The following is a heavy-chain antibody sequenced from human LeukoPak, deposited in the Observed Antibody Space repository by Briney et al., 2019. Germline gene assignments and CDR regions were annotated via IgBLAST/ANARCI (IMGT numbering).Heavy chain of an antibody. V-gene: IGHV4-59*01. CDR1: GGSISSSS. CDR3: ARERTRPFSVTSFSWFDP. J-gene: IGHJ5*02. Sequence: PSETLSLTCTVSGGSISSSSWSWIRQPPGKGLEWIGYIYSKGRTNYNPSLKSRVTISVDTSKSQFSLRLTSMTAADTAVYYCARERTRPFSVTSFSWFDPWGQGTLVTVSP. CDR2: IYSKGRT. D-gene: IGHD2-2*01.